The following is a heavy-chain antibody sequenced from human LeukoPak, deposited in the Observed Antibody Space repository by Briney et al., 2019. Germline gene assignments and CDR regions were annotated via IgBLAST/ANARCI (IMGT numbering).Heavy chain of an antibody. J-gene: IGHJ5*02. D-gene: IGHD6-19*01. V-gene: IGHV3-74*01. CDR3: ARVPSPGQWLVRFDP. CDR2: INSDGGMT. CDR1: GFIFSNYW. Sequence: PGGSLRLSCAASGFIFSNYWMHWVRQAPGKGLVWVSRINSDGGMTNYADFVKGRFTISRDNAKNTLYLQMNSLRVEDTAVYFCARVPSPGQWLVRFDPWGQGTQVTVSS.